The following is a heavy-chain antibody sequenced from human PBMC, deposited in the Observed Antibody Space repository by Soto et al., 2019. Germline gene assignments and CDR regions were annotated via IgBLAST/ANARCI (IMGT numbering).Heavy chain of an antibody. D-gene: IGHD3-9*01. CDR3: ARMRGYDILTGYLIDY. CDR1: GFSLSTSGMC. CDR2: IDWDDDK. V-gene: IGHV2-70*01. J-gene: IGHJ4*02. Sequence: SGPTLVNPTQTLTLTCPFSGFSLSTSGMCVSWIRQPPGKALEWLALIDWDDDKYYSTSLKTRLTISKDTSKNQVVLTMTNMDPVDTATYYCARMRGYDILTGYLIDYWGQGTLVTVSS.